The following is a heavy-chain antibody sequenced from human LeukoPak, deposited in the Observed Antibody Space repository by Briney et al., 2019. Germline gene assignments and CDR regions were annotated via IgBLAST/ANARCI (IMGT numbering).Heavy chain of an antibody. D-gene: IGHD6-19*01. Sequence: GGSLRLSCAASGFTFSSYAMSWVRQAPRKGLEWVSAISGSGGSTYYADSVKGRFTISRDNSKNTLYLQMNSLRAEDTVVYYCAKIRSSVGDYWGQGTLVTVSS. CDR1: GFTFSSYA. V-gene: IGHV3-23*01. CDR2: ISGSGGST. J-gene: IGHJ4*02. CDR3: AKIRSSVGDY.